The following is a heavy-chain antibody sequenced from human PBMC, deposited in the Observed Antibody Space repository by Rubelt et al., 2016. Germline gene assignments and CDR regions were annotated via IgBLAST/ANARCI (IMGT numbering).Heavy chain of an antibody. J-gene: IGHJ3*02. V-gene: IGHV4-34*01. CDR2: INHSGGS. D-gene: IGHD2-2*01. CDR1: GGSFSGYY. CDR3: ARGVYCSSTSCPSYDAFDI. Sequence: QVQLQQWGAGLLKPSETLSLTCAVYGGSFSGYYWSWIRQPPGKGLEWIGEINHSGGSSANPSLTSRVTISMDTSKNQLSLKLNSVTAADTAVYYCARGVYCSSTSCPSYDAFDIWGEGTMVTVSS.